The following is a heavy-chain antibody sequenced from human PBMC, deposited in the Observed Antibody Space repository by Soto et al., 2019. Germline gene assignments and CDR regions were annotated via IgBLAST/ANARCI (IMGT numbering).Heavy chain of an antibody. Sequence: EVQLVESGGGLVKPGGSLRLSCAASGFTFTNAWINWVLQSPGKGLEWVGRIKSKTDGGTTDYAEPVKGRFAISRDDSNNMVYLQMNSLKIEDTAVYYCTTDSYSTIIIVRFDYWGHGTLVTVSS. J-gene: IGHJ4*01. D-gene: IGHD3-22*01. V-gene: IGHV3-15*07. CDR1: GFTFTNAW. CDR2: IKSKTDGGTT. CDR3: TTDSYSTIIIVRFDY.